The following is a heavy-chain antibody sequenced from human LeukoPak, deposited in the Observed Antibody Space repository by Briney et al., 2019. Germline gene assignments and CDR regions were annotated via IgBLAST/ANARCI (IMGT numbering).Heavy chain of an antibody. J-gene: IGHJ5*02. Sequence: PGRSLRLSCAASGSTFSSYAMHWVRQAPGKGLEWVAVISYDGSNKYYADSVKGRFTISRDNSKNTLYLQMNSLRAEDTAVYYCARDEAWGQGTLVTVSS. CDR2: ISYDGSNK. V-gene: IGHV3-30-3*01. CDR1: GSTFSSYA. CDR3: ARDEA.